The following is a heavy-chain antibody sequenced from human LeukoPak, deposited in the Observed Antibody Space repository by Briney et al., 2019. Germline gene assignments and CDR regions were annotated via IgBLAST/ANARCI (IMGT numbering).Heavy chain of an antibody. CDR2: ISASNGDT. V-gene: IGHV1-18*01. CDR3: ARVVPIAAAGRYNWFDP. CDR1: GYTFSSYG. Sequence: ASVKVSCKASGYTFSSYGISWVRQAPGQGLEWMGWISASNGDTIYAQKFQGRVTMTTDTSTTTAYMELRSLRSDDTAVYYCARVVPIAAAGRYNWFDPWGQGTLVTVSS. D-gene: IGHD6-13*01. J-gene: IGHJ5*02.